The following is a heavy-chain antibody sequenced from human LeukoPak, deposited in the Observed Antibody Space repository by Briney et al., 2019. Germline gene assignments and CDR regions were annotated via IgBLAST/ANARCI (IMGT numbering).Heavy chain of an antibody. CDR2: IIPILNIA. Sequence: SVKVSCKASGGTFSSYGIIWVRQAPGQGLEWMGRIIPILNIADYAQKFQGRVTITADSSTSTAYMELSSLRSEDTAVYYCARVAGSSYDYWGQGTLVTVSS. J-gene: IGHJ4*02. CDR3: ARVAGSSYDY. V-gene: IGHV1-69*04. D-gene: IGHD3-10*01. CDR1: GGTFSSYG.